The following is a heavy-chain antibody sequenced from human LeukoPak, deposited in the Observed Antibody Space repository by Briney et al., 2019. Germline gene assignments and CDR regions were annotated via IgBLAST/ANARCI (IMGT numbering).Heavy chain of an antibody. V-gene: IGHV4-59*12. CDR3: ARTNAEEYSSSSAPTYFDY. CDR1: GGSISSYY. J-gene: IGHJ4*02. CDR2: IYYSGST. D-gene: IGHD6-6*01. Sequence: SETLSLTCTVSGGSISSYYWSWIRQPPGKGLEWIGYIYYSGSTNYNPSLKSRVTISVDTSKNQFSLKLSSVTAADTAVYYCARTNAEEYSSSSAPTYFDYWGQGTLVTVSS.